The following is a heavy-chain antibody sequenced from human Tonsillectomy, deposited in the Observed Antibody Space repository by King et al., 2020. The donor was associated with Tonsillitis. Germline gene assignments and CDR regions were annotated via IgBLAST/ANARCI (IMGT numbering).Heavy chain of an antibody. V-gene: IGHV3-30*18. Sequence: QVQLVESGGGVVQPGRSLRLSCAASGFTFSDYDMHWVRQAPGKGLEWVALIAYDGSNKDYADSVKGRFTISRDNSNNTLHVQMNSLRPEDAAVYYCAKAGGGTVWGSFDYWGQGTLVTVSS. CDR3: AKAGGGTVWGSFDY. CDR2: IAYDGSNK. J-gene: IGHJ4*02. D-gene: IGHD3-16*01. CDR1: GFTFSDYD.